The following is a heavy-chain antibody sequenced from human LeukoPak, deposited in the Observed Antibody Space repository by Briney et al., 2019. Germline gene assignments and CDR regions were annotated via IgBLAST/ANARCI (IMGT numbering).Heavy chain of an antibody. V-gene: IGHV1-18*01. CDR3: ARGAYSSGWYPSLPDY. CDR2: ISAYNGNT. CDR1: GYTFTSYG. Sequence: GASVKVSCKASGYTFTSYGISWVRQAPGQGLEWMGWISAYNGNTNYAQKLQGRVTITTDTSTSTAYMELRSLRSDDTAVYYCARGAYSSGWYPSLPDYWGQGTLVTVSS. D-gene: IGHD6-19*01. J-gene: IGHJ4*02.